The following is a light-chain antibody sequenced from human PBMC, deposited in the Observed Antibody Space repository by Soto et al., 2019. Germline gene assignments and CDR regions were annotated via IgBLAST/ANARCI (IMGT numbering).Light chain of an antibody. Sequence: DIQVTQSPPSLSASVGDRVTITCRASRDIDNSLAWYQQVPGKAPKLLIYAASTLQSGVPSRFRGSGSGTSFILTITSLRPEDVATYYCQKYNKAPWIFGQGTKVEV. V-gene: IGKV1-27*01. CDR1: RDIDNS. J-gene: IGKJ1*01. CDR2: AAS. CDR3: QKYNKAPWI.